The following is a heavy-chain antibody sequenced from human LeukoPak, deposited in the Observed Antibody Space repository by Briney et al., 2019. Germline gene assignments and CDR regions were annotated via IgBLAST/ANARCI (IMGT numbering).Heavy chain of an antibody. D-gene: IGHD3-16*01. Sequence: SETLSLTCAVYDGSFRGYYWSWIRQPPGKGLEWIGEINHSGSTSSNPSPKSRLTISIDTSKNQFSLKLSSVTAADTAVYYCARVDYGVFDYWGQGTLVTVSS. J-gene: IGHJ4*02. CDR1: DGSFRGYY. CDR3: ARVDYGVFDY. CDR2: INHSGST. V-gene: IGHV4-34*01.